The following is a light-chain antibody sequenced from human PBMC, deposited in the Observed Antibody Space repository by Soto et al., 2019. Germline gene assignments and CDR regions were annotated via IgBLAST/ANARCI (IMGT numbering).Light chain of an antibody. CDR2: AAS. V-gene: IGKV3-20*01. CDR3: QQYGSSSYT. J-gene: IGKJ2*01. Sequence: EIVLAQSAGILSLSPGERATLSCRASQSISSSYLAWYQQKPGQAPRLLIYAASSRATGIPDRFSGSGSGTDFTITISRLEPEEFAVYYCQQYGSSSYTFGQGTQLEIK. CDR1: QSISSSY.